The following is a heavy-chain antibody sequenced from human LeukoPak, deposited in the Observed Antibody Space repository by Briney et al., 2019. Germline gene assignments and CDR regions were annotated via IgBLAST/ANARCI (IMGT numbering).Heavy chain of an antibody. V-gene: IGHV4-59*01. CDR2: IYYSGST. J-gene: IGHJ3*02. CDR3: ARGGDYDSSGPDAFDI. D-gene: IGHD3-22*01. CDR1: GGSISSYY. Sequence: SETLSLTCTVSGGSISSYYWSWIRQPPGKGLEWIGYIYYSGSTNYNPSLKSRVTISVDTYKNQFSLKLSSVTAADTAVYYCARGGDYDSSGPDAFDIWGQGTMVTVSS.